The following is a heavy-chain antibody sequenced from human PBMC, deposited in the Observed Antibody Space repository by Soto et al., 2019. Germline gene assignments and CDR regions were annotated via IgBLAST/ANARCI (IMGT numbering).Heavy chain of an antibody. Sequence: QLQPQESGPGLVKPSETLSLTCTVSGGSISDNDYYWGWIRQPPGKGLEWIGSIHYSGSTYDNPSLKSRVTMSVDMSKNQLSLRLSSVSAADTALYYCARHPGAAAVPNWFDPWGQGTLVTVSS. CDR3: ARHPGAAAVPNWFDP. D-gene: IGHD6-25*01. CDR2: IHYSGST. V-gene: IGHV4-39*01. J-gene: IGHJ5*02. CDR1: GGSISDNDYY.